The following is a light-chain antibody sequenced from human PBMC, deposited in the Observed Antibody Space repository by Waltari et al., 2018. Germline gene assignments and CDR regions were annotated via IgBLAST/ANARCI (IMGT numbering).Light chain of an antibody. Sequence: DIQMTQSPSSLSASVGDRVNITCRASKDIRNDLGWFQQKPGKAPKRLIYAGLRLQSGVPSRFSGSWFGTEFTLTITDLQPDDFATYYCLQHNSYPQTFGQGTKVDFK. CDR1: KDIRND. V-gene: IGKV1-17*02. J-gene: IGKJ1*01. CDR2: AGL. CDR3: LQHNSYPQT.